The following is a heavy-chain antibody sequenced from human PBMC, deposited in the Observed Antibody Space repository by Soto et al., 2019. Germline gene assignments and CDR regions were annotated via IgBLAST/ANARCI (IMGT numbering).Heavy chain of an antibody. J-gene: IGHJ4*02. V-gene: IGHV3-23*01. CDR2: ISGSGGST. CDR1: GFTFSSYA. Sequence: PGGSLRLSCAASGFTFSSYAMSWVRQAPGKGLEWVSAISGSGGSTYYADSVKGRFTISRDNSKNTLYLQMNSLRAEDTAVYYCAKGPNGAGDYYYFDYWGQGTLVTVSS. CDR3: AKGPNGAGDYYYFDY. D-gene: IGHD4-17*01.